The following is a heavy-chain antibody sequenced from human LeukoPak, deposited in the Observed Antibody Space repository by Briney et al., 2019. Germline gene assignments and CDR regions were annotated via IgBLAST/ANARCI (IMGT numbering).Heavy chain of an antibody. V-gene: IGHV4-4*02. D-gene: IGHD3-3*01. CDR2: IYHSGST. J-gene: IGHJ6*02. Sequence: SGTLSLTCAVSGVSISSSNWWSWVRQPPGKGLEWIGEIYHSGSTNYNPSLKSRVTISVDKSKNQFSLKLSSVTAADTAVYYCATRKYYDFWSGYYDYYGMDVWGQGTTVTVSS. CDR1: GVSISSSNW. CDR3: ATRKYYDFWSGYYDYYGMDV.